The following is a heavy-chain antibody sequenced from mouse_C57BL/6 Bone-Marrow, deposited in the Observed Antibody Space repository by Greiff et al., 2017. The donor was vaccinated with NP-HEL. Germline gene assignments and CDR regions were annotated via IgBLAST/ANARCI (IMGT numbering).Heavy chain of an antibody. V-gene: IGHV1-53*01. CDR1: GYTFTSYW. D-gene: IGHD1-1*01. CDR2: IHPSNGGT. CDR3: AGGSVVAREVFDY. J-gene: IGHJ2*01. Sequence: QVQLQQPGTELVKPGASVKLSCKASGYTFTSYWMHWVKQRPGQGLEWIGNIHPSNGGTNYNEKFKSTATLPVDTSSSTAYMQLRSLTSEDSAVYYCAGGSVVAREVFDYWGQGTTLTVSS.